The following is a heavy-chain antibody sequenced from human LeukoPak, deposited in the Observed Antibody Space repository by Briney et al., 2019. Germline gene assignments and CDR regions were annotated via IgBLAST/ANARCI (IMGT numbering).Heavy chain of an antibody. CDR1: GFTFSSYA. V-gene: IGHV3-53*01. Sequence: GGSLRLSCAASGFTFSSYAMHWVRQAPGRGLEWVSVVYSGGTTHYTDSVKGRFTISRDNSKNTLYLQMNSLRAEDTAVYYCARDSGSYPYYFDYWGQGTLVTVSS. J-gene: IGHJ4*02. CDR2: VYSGGTT. D-gene: IGHD1-26*01. CDR3: ARDSGSYPYYFDY.